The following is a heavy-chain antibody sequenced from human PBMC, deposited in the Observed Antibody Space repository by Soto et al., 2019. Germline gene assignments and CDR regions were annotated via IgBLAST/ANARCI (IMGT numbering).Heavy chain of an antibody. CDR2: INPSGGST. CDR1: GYTFSSYY. D-gene: IGHD5-12*01. V-gene: IGHV1-46*01. Sequence: ASVKVSCKASGYTFSSYYMHWVRQAPGQGLEWMGIINPSGGSTSYAQKFQGRVTMTRNTSISTAYMELSSLRSEDTAVYYCARIGMATIRSVAFDIWGQ. CDR3: ARIGMATIRSVAFDI. J-gene: IGHJ3*02.